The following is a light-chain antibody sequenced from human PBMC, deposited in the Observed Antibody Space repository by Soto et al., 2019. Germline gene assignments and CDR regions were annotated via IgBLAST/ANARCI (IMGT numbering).Light chain of an antibody. J-gene: IGLJ3*02. CDR1: SSDVGAYNF. CDR3: SSYTTSSTLV. V-gene: IGLV2-14*01. CDR2: GVT. Sequence: QSALTQPASVSGSPGQSITISCTGTSSDVGAYNFVSWYQHHPDKAPKLIIYGVTNRPSGVSNRFSGSKSGNTASLTISGLQADDECDYYCSSYTTSSTLVFGGGTKVTVL.